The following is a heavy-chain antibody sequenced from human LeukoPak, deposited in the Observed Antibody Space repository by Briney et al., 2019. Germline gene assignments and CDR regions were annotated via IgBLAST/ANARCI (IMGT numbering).Heavy chain of an antibody. CDR2: IWYDGSNK. CDR3: ARSGRGSSTWFDF. V-gene: IGHV3-33*01. Sequence: GGSLRLSCAASGFTFSSYGMHWVRQAPGKGLEWVAVIWYDGSNKYYADSVKGRFTISRDNSKNTLYLQMNSLRAEDTAVYYCARSGRGSSTWFDFWGQGTLVTVSS. CDR1: GFTFSSYG. D-gene: IGHD6-6*01. J-gene: IGHJ4*02.